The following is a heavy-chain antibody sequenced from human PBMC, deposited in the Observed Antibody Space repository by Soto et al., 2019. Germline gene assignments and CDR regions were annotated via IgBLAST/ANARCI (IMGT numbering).Heavy chain of an antibody. CDR1: GYSFTSCG. CDR3: ARDLTIVPATHPRLENYGMDV. D-gene: IGHD2-2*01. V-gene: IGHV1-18*01. J-gene: IGHJ6*02. Sequence: ASVKVSCKASGYSFTSCGISWVRRAPGQGLEWMGWISPYNGHTQFVERFQGRVTMTTDTSTKTAYMELRNLRSDDTAHYYCARDLTIVPATHPRLENYGMDVWGQGTTATVSS. CDR2: ISPYNGHT.